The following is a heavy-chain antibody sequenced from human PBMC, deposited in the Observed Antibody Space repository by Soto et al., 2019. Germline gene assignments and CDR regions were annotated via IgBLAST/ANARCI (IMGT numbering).Heavy chain of an antibody. CDR3: ARDVVKRSYYDFWCRSLF. CDR1: GFTFSSYW. CDR2: IKHDAGET. Sequence: GGSLRVSCAASGFTFSSYWMSLIRQGPGKGLEWVVRIKHDAGETYYLDSVNGRFTVSRDNAKNTLNLQMDSLRVKDTAMYYCARDVVKRSYYDFWCRSLFWGQGSLVTVSS. V-gene: IGHV3-7*01. J-gene: IGHJ4*02. D-gene: IGHD3-3*01.